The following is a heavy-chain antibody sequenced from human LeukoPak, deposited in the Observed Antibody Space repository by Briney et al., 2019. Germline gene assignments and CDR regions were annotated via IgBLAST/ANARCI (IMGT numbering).Heavy chain of an antibody. V-gene: IGHV1-69*06. J-gene: IGHJ4*02. Sequence: ASVKVSCKASGGTFSSYAISWVRQAPGQGLEWMGGIIPIFGTANYAQKFQGRVTITADKSTSTAYMELSGLRSEDTAVYYCARDPEVGYYFDYWGQGTLVTVSS. CDR1: GGTFSSYA. CDR3: ARDPEVGYYFDY. CDR2: IIPIFGTA. D-gene: IGHD1-26*01.